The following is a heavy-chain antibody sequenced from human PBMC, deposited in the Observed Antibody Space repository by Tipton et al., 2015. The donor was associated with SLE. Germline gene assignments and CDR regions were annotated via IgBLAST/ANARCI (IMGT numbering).Heavy chain of an antibody. CDR1: GDSFSSNNYS. V-gene: IGHV4-39*07. CDR3: ARDDGGAFDI. CDR2: IYYSGTT. J-gene: IGHJ3*02. D-gene: IGHD3-16*01. Sequence: TLSLTRTVSGDSFSSNNYSWDWFRQSPGKGLEWIGSIYYSGTTYYNPSLKTRVTISVDTSKNQFSLKLSSVTAADTAVYYCARDDGGAFDIWGQGTMVTVSS.